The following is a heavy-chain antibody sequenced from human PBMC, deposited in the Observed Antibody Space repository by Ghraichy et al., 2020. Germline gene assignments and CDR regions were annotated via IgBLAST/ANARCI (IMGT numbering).Heavy chain of an antibody. D-gene: IGHD4-23*01. CDR1: GLTFSPYA. CDR3: AKSLFGGNTC. CDR2: ISGNGATT. J-gene: IGHJ4*02. Sequence: GGSLRLSCAASGLTFSPYAMSWVRQAPGKGLEWVSSISGNGATTYHADSVKGRFTISRDNSKNTFYLQMNSLRAEDTAVYYCAKSLFGGNTCWGQGTLVTVSS. V-gene: IGHV3-23*01.